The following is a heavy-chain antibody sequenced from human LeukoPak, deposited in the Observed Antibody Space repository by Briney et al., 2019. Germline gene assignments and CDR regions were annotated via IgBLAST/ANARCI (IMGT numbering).Heavy chain of an antibody. V-gene: IGHV4-59*01. J-gene: IGHJ6*02. CDR3: ARERTDYYGMDV. CDR1: GVSISSYC. CDR2: IYYSGST. Sequence: SETLSLTCTVSGVSISSYCWSWIRQPPGKGLEWIGYIYYSGSTNYNPSLKSRVTISVDTSKNQFSLKLSSVTAADTAVYYCARERTDYYGMDVWGQGTTVTVSS.